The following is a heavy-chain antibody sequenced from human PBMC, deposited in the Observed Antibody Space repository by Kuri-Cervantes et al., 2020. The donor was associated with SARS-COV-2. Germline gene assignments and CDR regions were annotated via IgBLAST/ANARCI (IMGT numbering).Heavy chain of an antibody. J-gene: IGHJ4*02. D-gene: IGHD5-24*01. CDR3: ARDRASRD. CDR1: GGSISSYY. Sequence: SETLSLTCTVSGGSISSYYWSWIRQPPGKGLEWIGYIYYSGSTNYNPSLKSRVTISVDTSNNQFSLKLSSVTAADTAVYYGARDRASRDWGQGTLVTVSS. V-gene: IGHV4-59*01. CDR2: IYYSGST.